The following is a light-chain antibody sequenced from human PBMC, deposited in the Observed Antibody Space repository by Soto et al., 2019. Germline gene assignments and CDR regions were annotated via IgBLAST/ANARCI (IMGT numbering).Light chain of an antibody. CDR2: EVS. Sequence: QSGLSQPLSGCGTPGQSVTISCTGTSSDVGSYNRVSWYQQPPGTAPKLMIYEVSNRPSGVPDRFSGSKSGNTASLTISGLQAEDEADYYCSLYTSSSTYVFGTGTKVTVL. CDR3: SLYTSSSTYV. J-gene: IGLJ1*01. V-gene: IGLV2-18*01. CDR1: SSDVGSYNR.